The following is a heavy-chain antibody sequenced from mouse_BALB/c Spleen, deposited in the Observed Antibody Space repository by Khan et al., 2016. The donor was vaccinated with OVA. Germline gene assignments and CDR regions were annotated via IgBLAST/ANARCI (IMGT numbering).Heavy chain of an antibody. Sequence: QIQLVQSGPELKKPGETVKISCKASGYTFTNYGMNWVKQAPGKGLEWMGWINNYTGEPTYDDDFKGRFAFSLETSASAAYLTIDNLTNYDKGTYCCGRSQLIFYAIDYWGQGTSFTVSS. J-gene: IGHJ4*01. V-gene: IGHV9-1*02. CDR3: GRSQLIFYAIDY. D-gene: IGHD1-1*01. CDR2: INNYTGEP. CDR1: GYTFTNYG.